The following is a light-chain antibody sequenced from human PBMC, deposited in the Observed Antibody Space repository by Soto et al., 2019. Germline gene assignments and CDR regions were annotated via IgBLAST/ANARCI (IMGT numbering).Light chain of an antibody. CDR2: DVS. V-gene: IGKV3-11*01. J-gene: IGKJ1*01. Sequence: ETLLTQSPATLSLSPGERGTLSCRASESVTDYLAWYQQKPGQAPRLLVYDVSYRAAGIPTRFSGGGSGTDFTLTISNVEPEDFAVYYCQQRSDWPWTFGQGTKVDIK. CDR3: QQRSDWPWT. CDR1: ESVTDY.